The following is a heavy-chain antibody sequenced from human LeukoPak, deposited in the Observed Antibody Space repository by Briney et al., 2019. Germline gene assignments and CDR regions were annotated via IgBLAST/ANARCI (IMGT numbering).Heavy chain of an antibody. D-gene: IGHD4-11*01. CDR2: MSYDGANT. J-gene: IGHJ4*02. Sequence: GGSVRLSCAASGFTFGDYGMHWVRQTPAKGLEWLAVMSYDGANTYYEDSVKGRFSISRDNSKNTVYLLLNDLRTEDSAIYYCCSATSMTTVTTDYWGQGTLVSVSS. V-gene: IGHV3-30*03. CDR1: GFTFGDYG. CDR3: CSATSMTTVTTDY.